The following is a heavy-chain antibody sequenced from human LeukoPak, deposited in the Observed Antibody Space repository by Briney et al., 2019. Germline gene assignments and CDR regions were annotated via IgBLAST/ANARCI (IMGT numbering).Heavy chain of an antibody. V-gene: IGHV1-18*01. CDR3: ARSPQYYYDSSGYYQFDY. D-gene: IGHD3-22*01. CDR1: GYTFTSYG. J-gene: IGHJ4*02. CDR2: ISAHNGNT. Sequence: GASVKVSCKASGYTFTSYGISWVRQAPGQGLEWMGWISAHNGNTNYAQKLQGRVTMTTDTSTSTAYMELRSLRSDDTAVYYCARSPQYYYDSSGYYQFDYWGQGTLVTVSS.